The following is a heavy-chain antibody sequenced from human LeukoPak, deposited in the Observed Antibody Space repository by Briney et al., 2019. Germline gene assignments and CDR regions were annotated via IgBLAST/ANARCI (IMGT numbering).Heavy chain of an antibody. Sequence: SETLSLTCTVSGGSISSYYWSWIRQPAGKGLEWIGRIYTSGSTNYNPSLKSRVTMSVDTSKNQFSLKPSSVTAADTAVYYCARSTWYYDSSGYYYFDYWGQGTLVTVSS. CDR3: ARSTWYYDSSGYYYFDY. CDR1: GGSISSYY. V-gene: IGHV4-4*07. CDR2: IYTSGST. D-gene: IGHD3-22*01. J-gene: IGHJ4*02.